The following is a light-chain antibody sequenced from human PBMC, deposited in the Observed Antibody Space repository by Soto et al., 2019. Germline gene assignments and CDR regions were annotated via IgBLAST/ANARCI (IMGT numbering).Light chain of an antibody. CDR2: GAS. V-gene: IGKV3-20*01. Sequence: EIVLTQSPATLSLSPGERATLSCRASQSVDINLAWYQQKPGQAPRLLIYGASTRATGIPDRFSGSGSGTDFTLTITRLEPEDSAVYFCQQYTGPPTTFGQGTRLEI. CDR3: QQYTGPPTT. J-gene: IGKJ5*01. CDR1: QSVDIN.